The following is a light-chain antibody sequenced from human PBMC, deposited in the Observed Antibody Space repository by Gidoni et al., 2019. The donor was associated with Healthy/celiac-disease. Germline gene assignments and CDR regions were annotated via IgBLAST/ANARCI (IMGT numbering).Light chain of an antibody. CDR2: KAS. CDR1: QSISSW. CDR3: QQYNSYGLT. J-gene: IGKJ4*01. V-gene: IGKV1-5*03. Sequence: DIHMTKSPSTLSASVGDRVTITCRASQSISSWLAWYQQKPGKAPKLLIYKASSLESGVPSRFSGSGSGTEFTLTISSLQPDDFATYYCQQYNSYGLTFGGGTKVEIK.